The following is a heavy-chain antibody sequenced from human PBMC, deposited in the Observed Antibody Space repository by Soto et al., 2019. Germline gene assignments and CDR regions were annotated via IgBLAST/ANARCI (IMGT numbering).Heavy chain of an antibody. CDR3: ERALPGVGAMMFDP. CDR1: GVTFSSYD. D-gene: IGHD1-26*01. J-gene: IGHJ5*02. V-gene: IGHV1-69*06. CDR2: IIHICGTS. Sequence: QVQLVQSGAEVKKPGSSVKVSCKASGVTFSSYDISWVRQAPGQGLEWMGGIIHICGTSNYEQKFQGRVTITADKSTSTAYMELSRLRSEDTAVYYGERALPGVGAMMFDPWGQGTLVTVSS.